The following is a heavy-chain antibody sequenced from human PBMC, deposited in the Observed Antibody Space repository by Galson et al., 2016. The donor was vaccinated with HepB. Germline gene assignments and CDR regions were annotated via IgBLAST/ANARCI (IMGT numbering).Heavy chain of an antibody. CDR1: GYTFTSYD. CDR3: ARYRRDYIRGVPPYYFDY. CDR2: MNPNSGNT. Sequence: SVKVSCKASGYTFTSYDINWVRQATGQGLEWMGWMNPNSGNTGYAQKFQGRVTMTRNTSISTAYMELSSLRSEDTAVYYCARYRRDYIRGVPPYYFDYWAQGTLVTVSS. D-gene: IGHD3-16*01. J-gene: IGHJ4*02. V-gene: IGHV1-8*01.